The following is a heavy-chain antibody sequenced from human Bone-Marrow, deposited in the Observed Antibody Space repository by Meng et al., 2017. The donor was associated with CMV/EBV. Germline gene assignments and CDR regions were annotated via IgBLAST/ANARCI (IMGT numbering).Heavy chain of an antibody. D-gene: IGHD6-13*01. J-gene: IGHJ4*02. CDR3: ARGYSSSWPFDY. CDR1: GGSISNYY. Sequence: SETLSLTCTVSGGSISNYYWSWIRQPPGKRLEWIGYIHYSGTTNYNPSLKSRVTISVDRSKNQFSLKVNSVTAADTAVYYCARGYSSSWPFDYWGQGTQVTVPQ. CDR2: IHYSGTT. V-gene: IGHV4-59*01.